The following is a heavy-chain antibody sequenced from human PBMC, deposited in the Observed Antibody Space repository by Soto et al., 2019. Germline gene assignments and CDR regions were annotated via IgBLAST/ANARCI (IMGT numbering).Heavy chain of an antibody. Sequence: SVKVSCKASGGTFSSYAISWVRQAPGQGLEWMGGIIPIFGTANYAQKFQGRVTITADKSTSTAYMELSSLRSEDTAVYYCARKGVAAAGTMSFYYYYGMDVWGQGTTVTVSS. J-gene: IGHJ6*02. V-gene: IGHV1-69*06. CDR2: IIPIFGTA. CDR3: ARKGVAAAGTMSFYYYYGMDV. CDR1: GGTFSSYA. D-gene: IGHD6-13*01.